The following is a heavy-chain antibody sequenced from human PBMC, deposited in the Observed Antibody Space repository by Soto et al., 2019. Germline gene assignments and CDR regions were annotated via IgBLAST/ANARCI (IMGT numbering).Heavy chain of an antibody. CDR1: GFNFGDYA. CDR2: VGGTGHDP. J-gene: IGHJ5*02. V-gene: IGHV3-23*01. Sequence: EVQLLESGGGVVRPGGSLRLSCATSGFNFGDYAMAWVRQAPGKGLEWVASVGGTGHDPYHADSVRGRFSVSRDNSKSTLYLQMNSLRAEDTAVYYCAKTDHFGVVTDNWFDPWGQGTQVTVSS. CDR3: AKTDHFGVVTDNWFDP. D-gene: IGHD3-3*01.